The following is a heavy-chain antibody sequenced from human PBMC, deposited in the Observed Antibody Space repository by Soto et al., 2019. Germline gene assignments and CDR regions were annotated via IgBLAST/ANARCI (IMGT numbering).Heavy chain of an antibody. CDR1: GYTFTSYD. J-gene: IGHJ4*02. CDR3: ARTFETWIQLWLLTDY. V-gene: IGHV1-18*04. Sequence: ASVKVSCKASGYTFTSYDMSWVRQAPGQGLEWMGWISAYNGNTNYAQKLQGRVTMTTDTSTSTAYMELRSLRSDDTAVYYCARTFETWIQLWLLTDYWGQGTLVTVSS. D-gene: IGHD5-18*01. CDR2: ISAYNGNT.